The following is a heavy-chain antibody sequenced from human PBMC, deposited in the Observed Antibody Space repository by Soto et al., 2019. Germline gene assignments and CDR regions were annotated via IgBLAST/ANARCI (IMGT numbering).Heavy chain of an antibody. CDR3: SRDLDSGFTNSFDP. J-gene: IGHJ5*02. D-gene: IGHD7-27*01. Sequence: ATRSRSCLVPWFSIASCHERWLRHFPGTGLEWIAYTSYTGNTNYNPSLQSRVTISMDTSKSQLSLKLTSMTAADTAVYYCSRDLDSGFTNSFDPSGQGTLVTGSS. CDR2: TSYTGNT. CDR1: WFSIASCH. V-gene: IGHV4-59*01.